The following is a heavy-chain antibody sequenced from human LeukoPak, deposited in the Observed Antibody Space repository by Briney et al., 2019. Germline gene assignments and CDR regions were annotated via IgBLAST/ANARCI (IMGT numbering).Heavy chain of an antibody. Sequence: SSETLSLTCAVYGGSFSGYYWGWIRQPPGKGLEWIGSIYHSGSTYYNPSLKSRVTISVDTSKNQFSLKLSSVTAADTAVYYCARLPAAKVPGAFDIWGQGTMVTVSS. CDR1: GGSFSGYY. CDR3: ARLPAAKVPGAFDI. V-gene: IGHV4-38-2*01. D-gene: IGHD2-2*01. CDR2: IYHSGST. J-gene: IGHJ3*02.